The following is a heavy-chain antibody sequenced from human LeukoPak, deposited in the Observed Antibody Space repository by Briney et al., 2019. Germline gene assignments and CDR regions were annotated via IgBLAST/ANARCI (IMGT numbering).Heavy chain of an antibody. J-gene: IGHJ2*01. CDR2: IRYDGSNK. D-gene: IGHD4/OR15-4a*01. CDR1: GFTFSDYN. CDR3: ANGATPGWYFDL. Sequence: GGSLRLSCAASGFTFSDYNMHWVRQTPGKGLEWVAFIRYDGSNKYYADSVKGRFTISRDNSKNTLYLQMNSLRAEDTAVYYCANGATPGWYFDLWGRGTLVTVSS. V-gene: IGHV3-30*02.